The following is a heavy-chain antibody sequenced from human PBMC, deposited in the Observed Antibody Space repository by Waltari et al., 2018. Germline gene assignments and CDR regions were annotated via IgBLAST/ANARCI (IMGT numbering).Heavy chain of an antibody. V-gene: IGHV4-4*07. Sequence: QVHLQESGPGLVKPSETLSLTCIVSGGSIRGCFWRWVRQPAGKGLGWIVRVFTSGSPNYNPALKSRVTVSLDTAKNQFSLNLISLTAADTGVYYCARHRRLRNKYYYDLDVWGQGTTVSLSS. CDR3: ARHRRLRNKYYYDLDV. CDR1: GGSIRGCF. CDR2: VFTSGSP. J-gene: IGHJ6*02. D-gene: IGHD3-16*01.